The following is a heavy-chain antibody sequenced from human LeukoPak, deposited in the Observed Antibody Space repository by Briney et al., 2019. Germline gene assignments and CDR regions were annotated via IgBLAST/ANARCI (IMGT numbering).Heavy chain of an antibody. CDR3: ARRFGGYCSGGSCYSPYSFDH. Sequence: GESLKISCKGSGYSFTSYWIGWVRQMPGKGLEWMGIIYPGDSDTRYSPSFQGQVTISADKSISPAYLQWSSLKASDTAMYYCARRFGGYCSGGSCYSPYSFDHWGQGTLVTVSS. CDR2: IYPGDSDT. D-gene: IGHD2-15*01. V-gene: IGHV5-51*01. CDR1: GYSFTSYW. J-gene: IGHJ4*02.